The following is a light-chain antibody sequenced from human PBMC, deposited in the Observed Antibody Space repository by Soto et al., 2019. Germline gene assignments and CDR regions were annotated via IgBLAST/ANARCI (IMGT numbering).Light chain of an antibody. J-gene: IGKJ1*01. V-gene: IGKV3-20*01. CDR2: GAS. CDR3: QHYVTSSWT. Sequence: EIVLTQSPGTLSLSPGERATLSCRASQSVTNSYLAWYQQKPGQAPRLLIYGASSRATGIPDRFSGSGSGTDFTRTITRLEPEDFAVYFCQHYVTSSWTFGQGTKVEIK. CDR1: QSVTNSY.